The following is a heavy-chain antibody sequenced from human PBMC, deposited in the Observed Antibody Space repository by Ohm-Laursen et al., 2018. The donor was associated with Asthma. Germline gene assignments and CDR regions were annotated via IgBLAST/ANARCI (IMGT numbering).Heavy chain of an antibody. CDR2: ISSSGSTI. J-gene: IGHJ4*02. V-gene: IGHV3-11*04. CDR3: ARAYPDLIDN. CDR1: GFTFSDYY. Sequence: SLRLSCTASGFTFSDYYMSWIRQAPGKGLEWVSYISSSGSTIYYADSVKGRFTISRDNAKNTLYLQMNSLSVEDTAVYYCARAYPDLIDNWGQGTLVTVSS. D-gene: IGHD1-14*01.